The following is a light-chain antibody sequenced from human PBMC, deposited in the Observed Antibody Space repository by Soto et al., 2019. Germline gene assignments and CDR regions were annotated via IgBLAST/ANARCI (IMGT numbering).Light chain of an antibody. CDR1: QSVSSY. CDR3: QQRSSWRPLT. CDR2: DAS. V-gene: IGKV3-11*01. J-gene: IGKJ4*01. Sequence: EIVLTQSPATLSLSPGERATLSCRASQSVSSYLAWYQQKPGQAPRLLIYDASNRATGIPARFSGSGSGTDFTLTISSLAAEDFAGYYCQQRSSWRPLTFGGGTKVEIK.